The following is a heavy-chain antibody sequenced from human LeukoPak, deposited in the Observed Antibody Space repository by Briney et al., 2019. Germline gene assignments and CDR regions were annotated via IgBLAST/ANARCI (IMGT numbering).Heavy chain of an antibody. CDR3: ARSGSSGWYQPSRY. D-gene: IGHD6-19*01. Sequence: GASVKVSCKASGYTFTGYYMHWVRQAPGQGLEWMGWISPNSGGTNYAQKLQGRVTMTRDTSISTAYMELSRLRSDDTAVYYCARSGSSGWYQPSRYWGQGTLVTVSS. V-gene: IGHV1-2*02. CDR1: GYTFTGYY. CDR2: ISPNSGGT. J-gene: IGHJ4*02.